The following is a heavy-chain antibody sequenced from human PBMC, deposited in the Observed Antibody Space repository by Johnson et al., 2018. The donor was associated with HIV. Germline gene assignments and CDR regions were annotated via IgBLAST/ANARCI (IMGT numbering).Heavy chain of an antibody. Sequence: QMLLVESGGGVVQPGRSLRLSCAASGFTFSSYAMHWVRQAPGKGLEWVASISSDGNNKYFADSVPGRFTISSDNSKHTLYLQMNSLTAEDTAVYYCATFYYDNSGYDERGEKDAFDIWGQGTMVTVSS. CDR3: ATFYYDNSGYDERGEKDAFDI. J-gene: IGHJ3*02. V-gene: IGHV3-30*04. CDR1: GFTFSSYA. CDR2: ISSDGNNK. D-gene: IGHD3-22*01.